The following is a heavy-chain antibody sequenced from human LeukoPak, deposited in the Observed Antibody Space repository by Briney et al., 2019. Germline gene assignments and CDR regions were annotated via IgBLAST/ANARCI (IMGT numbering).Heavy chain of an antibody. CDR3: ARVAGTHAFDI. J-gene: IGHJ3*02. Sequence: SETLSLTCTVSGGSISSYYWNWIRQPPGKGLEWIGYIYYSGSTNYNPSLKSRVTISVDTSKNQFSLKLSSVTAADTAVYYCARVAGTHAFDIWGQGTMVTVSS. CDR1: GGSISSYY. D-gene: IGHD6-19*01. V-gene: IGHV4-59*01. CDR2: IYYSGST.